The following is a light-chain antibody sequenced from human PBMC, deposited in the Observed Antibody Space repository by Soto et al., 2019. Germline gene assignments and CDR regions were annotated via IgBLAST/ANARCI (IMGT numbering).Light chain of an antibody. Sequence: EIVLTQSPATLSVSPGERVTLSCRASQSVYSNLAWYQQKPGQAPRLLIHGSFTRATGIPARFSGSGSGTEFTLTISSLQAEDFAVYYCQQFNQWPRTFGGGTKVEIK. CDR2: GSF. CDR1: QSVYSN. CDR3: QQFNQWPRT. V-gene: IGKV3-15*01. J-gene: IGKJ4*01.